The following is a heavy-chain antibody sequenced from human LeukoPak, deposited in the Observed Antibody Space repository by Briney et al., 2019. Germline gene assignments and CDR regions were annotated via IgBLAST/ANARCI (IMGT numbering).Heavy chain of an antibody. CDR2: IYYSGST. CDR1: GGSISSGDYY. V-gene: IGHV4-61*08. CDR3: ARGSPGSFDI. J-gene: IGHJ3*02. Sequence: SETLSLTCTVSGGSISSGDYYWSWIRQPPGTGLEWIGYIYYSGSTDYNPSLKSRVTISVDTSKNQFSLKLTSVTAADTAVYYCARGSPGSFDIWGQGTVVTVSS.